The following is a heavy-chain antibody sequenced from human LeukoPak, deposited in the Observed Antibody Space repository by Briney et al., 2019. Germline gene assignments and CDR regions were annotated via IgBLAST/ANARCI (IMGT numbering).Heavy chain of an antibody. D-gene: IGHD6-13*01. Sequence: PSETLSLTCTVSTGSISSPSYYWGWIRQSPGKGLEWIGSIYYSGSTYYNPSLKSRVALSVDTSKSQFSLKLSSVTAADTAVYYCATDPASSWFDYWGQGTQVTVSS. CDR1: TGSISSPSYY. V-gene: IGHV4-39*01. CDR3: ATDPASSWFDY. J-gene: IGHJ4*02. CDR2: IYYSGST.